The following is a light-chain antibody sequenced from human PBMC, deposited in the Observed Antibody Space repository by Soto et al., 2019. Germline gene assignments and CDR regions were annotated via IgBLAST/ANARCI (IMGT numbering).Light chain of an antibody. V-gene: IGKV1-12*01. CDR1: QDIGDW. CDR3: QQYGSSPWT. J-gene: IGKJ1*01. Sequence: DIQMTQSPSSVSASVGDSVTITCRASQDIGDWLAWYQQKPGKAPKLLIYAASSLQSGVPSRFGGSGSGTEFTLTISRLEPEDFAVYYCQQYGSSPWTFGQGTKVEIK. CDR2: AAS.